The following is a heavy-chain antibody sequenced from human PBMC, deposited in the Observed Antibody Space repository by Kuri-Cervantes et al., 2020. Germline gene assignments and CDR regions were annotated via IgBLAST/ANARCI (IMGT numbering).Heavy chain of an antibody. J-gene: IGHJ4*02. CDR2: INPNSGGT. CDR3: ARDNDAGGDCNC. D-gene: IGHD1-1*01. V-gene: IGHV1-2*02. CDR1: GYTFTGYY. Sequence: ASVKVSCKASGYTFTGYYMHWVRQAPGQGLEWMGWINPNSGGTNYAQKFQGRVTMTRDTSISTAYMELSKLRSDDTAVYYCARDNDAGGDCNCWGQGTLVTVSS.